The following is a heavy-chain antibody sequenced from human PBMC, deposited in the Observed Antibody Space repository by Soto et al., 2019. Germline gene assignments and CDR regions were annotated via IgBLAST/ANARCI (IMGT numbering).Heavy chain of an antibody. J-gene: IGHJ4*02. CDR1: GGSISSYY. CDR2: IYYSGST. CDR3: ARGVATVTKSFDY. D-gene: IGHD4-17*01. Sequence: PSETLSLTCTVSGGSISSYYWSWIRQPPGKGLEWIGYIYYSGSTNYNPSLKSRVTISVDTSKNQFSLKLSSVTAADTAVYYCARGVATVTKSFDYWGQGTLVTVSS. V-gene: IGHV4-59*12.